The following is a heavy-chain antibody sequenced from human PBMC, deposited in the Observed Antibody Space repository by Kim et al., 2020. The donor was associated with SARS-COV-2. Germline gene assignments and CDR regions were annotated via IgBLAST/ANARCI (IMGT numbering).Heavy chain of an antibody. CDR2: INYSGSS. J-gene: IGHJ4*02. Sequence: AETLSLTCAVSGGSFSGYYWSWIRQPPGKGLEWIGEINYSGSSNYNPSLKSRFTISIDTSKNQFSLKVTSVTAADTGVYYCARAPEYWGPGTLVTVSS. CDR3: ARAPEY. CDR1: GGSFSGYY. V-gene: IGHV4-34*01.